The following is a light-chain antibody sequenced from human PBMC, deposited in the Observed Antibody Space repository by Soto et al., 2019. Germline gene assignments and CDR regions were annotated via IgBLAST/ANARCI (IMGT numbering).Light chain of an antibody. Sequence: QSVLTQPPSVSGAPGQRVTISCTGSSSNIGSGFDLHWYLQLPGTAPKLLIYGNTNRPSGVPDRFSGSKSGSSASLAIIGLQAEDEADYYCQSHDSSLHASVFGTGTKVTVL. J-gene: IGLJ1*01. V-gene: IGLV1-40*01. CDR1: SSNIGSGFD. CDR3: QSHDSSLHASV. CDR2: GNT.